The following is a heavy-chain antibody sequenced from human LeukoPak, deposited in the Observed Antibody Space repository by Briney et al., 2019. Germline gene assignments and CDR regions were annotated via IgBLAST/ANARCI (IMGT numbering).Heavy chain of an antibody. CDR3: ARDLWEQWLAPSGNWFDP. Sequence: ASVTVSCKASGYTFTVYYMHWVRQAPGQGLEWMGWINPNSGGTNYAQKFQGRVTMTRGTSISTAYMELSRLRSDDTAVYYCARDLWEQWLAPSGNWFDPWGQGTLVTVSS. CDR2: INPNSGGT. V-gene: IGHV1-2*02. CDR1: GYTFTVYY. D-gene: IGHD6-19*01. J-gene: IGHJ5*02.